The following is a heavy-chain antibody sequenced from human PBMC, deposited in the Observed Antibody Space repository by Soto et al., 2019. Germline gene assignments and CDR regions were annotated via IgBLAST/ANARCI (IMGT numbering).Heavy chain of an antibody. CDR2: ISGSGGST. V-gene: IGHV3-23*01. CDR3: AKGKHMTTVTHDAFDI. CDR1: GFTFSSYA. D-gene: IGHD4-17*01. Sequence: EVQLLESGGGLVQPGGSLRLSCAASGFTFSSYAMSWVRQAPGKGLEWVSAISGSGGSTYYADSVKGRFTISRDNSKNTLYLQMNSLRAEDTAVYYCAKGKHMTTVTHDAFDIWGRGTMVTVSS. J-gene: IGHJ3*02.